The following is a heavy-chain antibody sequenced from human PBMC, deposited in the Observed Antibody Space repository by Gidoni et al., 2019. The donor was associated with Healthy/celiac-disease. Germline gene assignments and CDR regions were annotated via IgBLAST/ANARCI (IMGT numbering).Heavy chain of an antibody. CDR2: IWYDGSNK. CDR3: ARDRYSSSWYDY. J-gene: IGHJ4*02. CDR1: GFTFSSYG. Sequence: QVQLVESGGGVVQPGRSLRLSCAASGFTFSSYGMRWVRQAPGKGLEWVAVIWYDGSNKYYADSVKGRFTISRDNSKNTLYLQMNSLRAEDTAVYYCARDRYSSSWYDYWGQGTLVTVSS. D-gene: IGHD6-13*01. V-gene: IGHV3-33*01.